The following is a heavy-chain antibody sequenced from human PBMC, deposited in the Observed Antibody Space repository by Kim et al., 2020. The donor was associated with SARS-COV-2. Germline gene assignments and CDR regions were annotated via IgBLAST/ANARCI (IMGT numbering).Heavy chain of an antibody. CDR2: ISFDGRNK. CDR3: ARGYSGYAIDS. Sequence: GGSLRLSCAASGFSFNNYNIHWVRQAPGRGLEWVALISFDGRNKYYADSVKVRFTISRDISKDSLDLQMNSLRGEDTAVYYCARGYSGYAIDSWGQGTLV. V-gene: IGHV3-30*03. D-gene: IGHD5-12*01. CDR1: GFSFNNYN. J-gene: IGHJ4*02.